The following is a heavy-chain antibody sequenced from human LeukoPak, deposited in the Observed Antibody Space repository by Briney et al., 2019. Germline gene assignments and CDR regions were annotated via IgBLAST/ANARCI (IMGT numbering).Heavy chain of an antibody. J-gene: IGHJ4*02. CDR3: AKENTAMPN. CDR2: ISNDGDT. Sequence: GGSLRLSCAASGFTVSSNYMSWVRQGPGKGLECVSVISNDGDTYYADSVKGRFTISRDNSKNTLYLQMNSLRAEDTAVYFCAKENTAMPNWGQGTLVTVSS. CDR1: GFTVSSNY. D-gene: IGHD5-18*01. V-gene: IGHV3-53*01.